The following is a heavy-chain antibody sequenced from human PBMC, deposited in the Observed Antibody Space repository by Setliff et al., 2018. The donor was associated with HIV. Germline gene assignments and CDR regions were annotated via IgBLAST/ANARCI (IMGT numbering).Heavy chain of an antibody. CDR3: VRMISYSPYFDY. Sequence: SGPTLVNTTQSLPLTCTFSGFALRTSGMCVSWIRQPPVKALEWLARIDWEDDKYYSTSLKTRLTISKDTSKKQVVLKMTHMDPVDTATYYCVRMISYSPYFDYWGQGTQVTVSS. V-gene: IGHV2-70*11. D-gene: IGHD1-26*01. CDR1: GFALRTSGMC. CDR2: IDWEDDK. J-gene: IGHJ4*02.